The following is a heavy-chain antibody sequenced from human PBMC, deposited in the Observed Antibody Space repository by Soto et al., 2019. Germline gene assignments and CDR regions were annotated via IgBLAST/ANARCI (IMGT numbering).Heavy chain of an antibody. D-gene: IGHD4-17*01. V-gene: IGHV2-5*02. CDR2: IYWDDDK. CDR3: AHSGYGDEVYYYYMDV. Sequence: SGPTLVNPTQTLTLTCTFSGFSLSTSGEGVGWIRQPPGKALEWLALIYWDDDKRYSPSLKSRLTITKDTSKNQVVLTITKIDPVDTATYYCAHSGYGDEVYYYYMDVWGKGTTVTVSS. J-gene: IGHJ6*03. CDR1: GFSLSTSGEG.